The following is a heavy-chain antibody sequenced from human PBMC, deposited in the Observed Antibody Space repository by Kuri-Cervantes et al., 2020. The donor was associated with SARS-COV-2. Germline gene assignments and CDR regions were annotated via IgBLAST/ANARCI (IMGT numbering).Heavy chain of an antibody. CDR3: AREHCSSTSCYGLDY. V-gene: IGHV3-23*01. CDR2: ISGSGGST. D-gene: IGHD2-2*01. J-gene: IGHJ4*02. CDR1: GFTFSSYA. Sequence: GESLKISCAASGFTFSSYAMSWVRQAPGKGLEWVSAISGSGGSTYYADSVKGRFTISRDNSKNTPYLQMNSLRAEDTAVYYCAREHCSSTSCYGLDYWGQGTLVTVSS.